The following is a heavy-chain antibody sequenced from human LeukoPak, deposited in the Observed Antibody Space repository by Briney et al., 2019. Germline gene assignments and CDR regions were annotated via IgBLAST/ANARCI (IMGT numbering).Heavy chain of an antibody. Sequence: GGSLRLSCAASGFTYSRYWMHWVRQVPGKGLVWVARIKGDESYTFYADSVKGRFAISRDNAKNTLYLQMNSLRAEDTAVYYCASQADSAYGDYNWGQGTLVTVSS. CDR2: IKGDESYT. CDR1: GFTYSRYW. CDR3: ASQADSAYGDYN. J-gene: IGHJ4*02. V-gene: IGHV3-74*01. D-gene: IGHD4-17*01.